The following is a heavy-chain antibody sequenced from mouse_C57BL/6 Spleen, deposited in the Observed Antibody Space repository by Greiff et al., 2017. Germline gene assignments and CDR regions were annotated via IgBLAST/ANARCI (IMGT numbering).Heavy chain of an antibody. V-gene: IGHV14-1*01. J-gene: IGHJ1*03. CDR3: TTIGYYGRDWYFDV. CDR1: GFNIKDYY. D-gene: IGHD1-1*01. Sequence: VQLQQSGAELVRPGASVKLSCTASGFNIKDYYMHWVKQRPEQGLEWIGRIDPADGDTEYAPKFQGKATMTADTSSNTAYLQLSSLTSEDTAVYYCTTIGYYGRDWYFDVWGTGTTVTVSS. CDR2: IDPADGDT.